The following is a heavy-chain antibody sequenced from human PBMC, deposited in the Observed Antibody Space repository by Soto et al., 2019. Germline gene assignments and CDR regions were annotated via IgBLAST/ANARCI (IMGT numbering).Heavy chain of an antibody. CDR3: ATEYGAYIDY. Sequence: QVQLVESGGGVVQPGRSLRLSCAASGFTFSSYGMHWVRQAPGKGLEWVAVISYDGSNKYYADSVKGRFTISRDNSKNTLYLQMNSLRAEDTAVYYCATEYGAYIDYWGQGTLVTVSS. J-gene: IGHJ4*02. CDR2: ISYDGSNK. CDR1: GFTFSSYG. D-gene: IGHD4-17*01. V-gene: IGHV3-30*03.